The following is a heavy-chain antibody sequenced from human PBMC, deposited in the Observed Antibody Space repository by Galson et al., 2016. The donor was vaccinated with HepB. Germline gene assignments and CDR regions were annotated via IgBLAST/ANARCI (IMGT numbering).Heavy chain of an antibody. V-gene: IGHV1-2*06. D-gene: IGHD2-21*02. Sequence: SVKVSCKASGYTFTGYYMHWVRPTPGQGLEWMGRRNPNSGVTNYSQKFQGRVTLTRDTSITTAYMELSRLRSDDTAVYYCARDHPLTDLDYWGQGTLVTVSS. J-gene: IGHJ4*02. CDR2: RNPNSGVT. CDR3: ARDHPLTDLDY. CDR1: GYTFTGYY.